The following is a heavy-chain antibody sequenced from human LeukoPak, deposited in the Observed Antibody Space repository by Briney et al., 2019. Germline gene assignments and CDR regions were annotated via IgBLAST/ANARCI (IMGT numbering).Heavy chain of an antibody. CDR1: GFTFSSYA. CDR2: VSGSGGST. D-gene: IGHD3-22*01. Sequence: GGSLRLSCAASGFTFSSYAMSWVRQAPGKGLEWVSAVSGSGGSTYYADSVKGRFTISRDNSKNTLYLQMNSLRAEDTAVYYCAKDSWEGYYDSSWDYWGQGTLVTVSS. CDR3: AKDSWEGYYDSSWDY. V-gene: IGHV3-23*01. J-gene: IGHJ4*02.